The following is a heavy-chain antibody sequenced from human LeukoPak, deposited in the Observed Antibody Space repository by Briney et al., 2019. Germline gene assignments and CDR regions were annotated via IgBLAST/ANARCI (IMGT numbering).Heavy chain of an antibody. V-gene: IGHV3-11*01. CDR1: GFTFSDYY. D-gene: IGHD3-22*01. J-gene: IGHJ4*02. Sequence: GGSLRLSCAASGFTFSDYYMSWIRQAPGKGLEWVSYISSSGSTIYYADSVKGRFTISRDNSKNTLYLQMNSLRAEDTAVYYCAKDKIVFRYYDSSGYFDYWGQGTLVTVSS. CDR2: ISSSGSTI. CDR3: AKDKIVFRYYDSSGYFDY.